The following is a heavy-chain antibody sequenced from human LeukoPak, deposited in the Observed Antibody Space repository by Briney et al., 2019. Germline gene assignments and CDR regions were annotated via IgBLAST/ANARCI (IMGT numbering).Heavy chain of an antibody. V-gene: IGHV4-31*11. CDR1: GGSFSGYY. CDR3: ARGGAYYDSSGLHY. Sequence: SETLSLTCAVYGGSFSGYYWSWIRQHPGKGLEWIGYIYYSGSTYYNPSLKSRVTISVDTSKNQFSLKLSSVTAADTAVYYCARGGAYYDSSGLHYWGQGTLVTVSS. J-gene: IGHJ4*02. D-gene: IGHD3-22*01. CDR2: IYYSGST.